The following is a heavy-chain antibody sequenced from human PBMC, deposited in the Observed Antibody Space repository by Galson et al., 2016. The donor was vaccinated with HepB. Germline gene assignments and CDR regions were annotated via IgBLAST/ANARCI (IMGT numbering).Heavy chain of an antibody. D-gene: IGHD3-9*01. Sequence: SETLSLTCAVSGASISSDYCSWIRQSPGKGLEWVGYIHYRGTTNYNPSLKSRVTISIDRTKNQFSLKLRSVTAADTAVYYCARQRAEEVGLVTQPGAMDVWGQGTTVTVS. V-gene: IGHV4-59*01. J-gene: IGHJ6*02. CDR1: GASISSDY. CDR2: IHYRGTT. CDR3: ARQRAEEVGLVTQPGAMDV.